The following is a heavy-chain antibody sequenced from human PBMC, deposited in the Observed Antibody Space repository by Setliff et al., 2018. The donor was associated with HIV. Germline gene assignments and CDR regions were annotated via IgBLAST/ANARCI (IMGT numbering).Heavy chain of an antibody. D-gene: IGHD6-13*01. CDR2: INWSGGST. CDR1: GFTFDDFG. V-gene: IGHV3-20*04. CDR3: ARDNSSPYFDY. J-gene: IGHJ4*02. Sequence: GGSLRLSCAASGFTFDDFGMSWVRQAPGKGLEWVSTINWSGGSTSYADSVKGRFTISRDNSKNSLYLQMNSLRTEDTALYYCARDNSSPYFDYWGQGTLVTSPQ.